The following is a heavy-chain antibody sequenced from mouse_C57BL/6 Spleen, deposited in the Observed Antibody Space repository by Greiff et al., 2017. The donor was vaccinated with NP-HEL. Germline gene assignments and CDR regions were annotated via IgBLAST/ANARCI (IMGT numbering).Heavy chain of an antibody. CDR3: ARTAYYGNYTASWFAY. Sequence: VQLKESGGGLVKPGGSLKLSCAASGFTFSDYGMHWVRQAPEKGLEWVAYISSGSSTIYYADTVKGRFTISRDNAKNTLFLQMTSLRSEDTAMYYCARTAYYGNYTASWFAYWGQGTLVTVSA. CDR1: GFTFSDYG. D-gene: IGHD2-10*01. J-gene: IGHJ3*01. CDR2: ISSGSSTI. V-gene: IGHV5-17*01.